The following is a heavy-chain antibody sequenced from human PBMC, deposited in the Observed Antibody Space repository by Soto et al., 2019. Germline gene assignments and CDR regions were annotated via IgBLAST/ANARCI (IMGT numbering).Heavy chain of an antibody. CDR1: GYGFTSYW. CDR2: IDPSDSYT. Sequence: GESLKISCKGTGYGFTSYWISWGRQMPGKGLEWMGRIDPSDSYTNYSPSVQGHLPISADQPISTAYLQWSSLTASATAMYSCASHVSGTGGMDVWGQANTVTVSS. V-gene: IGHV5-10-1*01. D-gene: IGHD3-10*01. CDR3: ASHVSGTGGMDV. J-gene: IGHJ6*02.